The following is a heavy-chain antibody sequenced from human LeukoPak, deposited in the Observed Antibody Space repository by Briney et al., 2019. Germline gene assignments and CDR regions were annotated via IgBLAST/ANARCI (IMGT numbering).Heavy chain of an antibody. CDR2: IKQDGSEK. J-gene: IGHJ6*02. CDR1: GFTFSSYW. CDR3: ASEGVVYYYGMDV. Sequence: GGSLRLSCAASGFTFSSYWVSWVRQAPGKGLEWVANIKQDGSEKYYVDSVKGRFTISRDNAKNSLYLQMNSLRAEDTAVYYCASEGVVYYYGMDVWGQGTTVTVSS. D-gene: IGHD3-10*01. V-gene: IGHV3-7*01.